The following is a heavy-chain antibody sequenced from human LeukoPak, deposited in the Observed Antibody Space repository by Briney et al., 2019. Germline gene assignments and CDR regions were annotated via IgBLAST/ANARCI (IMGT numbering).Heavy chain of an antibody. CDR1: GGSFSGYY. CDR2: INHSGGT. J-gene: IGHJ2*01. D-gene: IGHD2-15*01. CDR3: ARHGPYCSGGSCKHWYFDL. Sequence: PSETLSLTCAVYGGSFSGYYWSWIRQPPGKGLEWIGEINHSGGTNYNPSLKSRVTISVDTSKNQFSLKLSSVTAADTAVYYCARHGPYCSGGSCKHWYFDLWGRGTLVTVSS. V-gene: IGHV4-34*01.